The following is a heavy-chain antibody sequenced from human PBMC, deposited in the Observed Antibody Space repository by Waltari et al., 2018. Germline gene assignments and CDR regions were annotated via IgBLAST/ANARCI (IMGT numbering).Heavy chain of an antibody. V-gene: IGHV4-30-2*01. CDR1: GSSLSSGGYS. D-gene: IGHD2-2*01. J-gene: IGHJ3*02. CDR3: ARGGVVPAAIGAFDI. CDR2: VYHRGGT. Sequence: QLQLQESGSGLGQPSQTLSLTCAVPGSSLSSGGYSWRWIRQPPGKGQGWIGCVYHRGGTYYNPSLKSRVTISVDRSKTQFSLKLSSVTAADTAVYYCARGGVVPAAIGAFDIWGQGTMVTVSS.